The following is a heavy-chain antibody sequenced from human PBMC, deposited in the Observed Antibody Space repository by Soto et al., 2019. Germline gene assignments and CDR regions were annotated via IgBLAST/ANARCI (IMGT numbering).Heavy chain of an antibody. D-gene: IGHD3-9*01. V-gene: IGHV3-9*01. CDR3: AKDTSRHYNFLTYVDY. Sequence: EVQLVESGGGLVQPGGSLRLSCAVSGFNFDDYAIHWVRQAPGKGLEWVSGISWNSGMIGYADSVKGRFSISRDNAKNYLFLQMNSLRAEDTAFYYCAKDTSRHYNFLTYVDYWGQGTLVTVSS. CDR2: ISWNSGMI. CDR1: GFNFDDYA. J-gene: IGHJ4*02.